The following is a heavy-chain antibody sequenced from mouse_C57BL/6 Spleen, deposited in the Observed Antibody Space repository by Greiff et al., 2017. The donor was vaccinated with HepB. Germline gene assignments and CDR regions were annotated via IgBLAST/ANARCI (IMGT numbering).Heavy chain of an antibody. V-gene: IGHV1-76*01. Sequence: QVQLQQSGAELVRPGASVKLSCKASGYTFTDYYINWVKQRPGQGLEWIARIYPGSGNTYYNEKFKGKATLTAEKSSSTAYMQLSSLTSEDSAVYVCARNWDYAMDYWGQGTSVTVSS. CDR2: IYPGSGNT. CDR3: ARNWDYAMDY. CDR1: GYTFTDYY. J-gene: IGHJ4*01. D-gene: IGHD4-1*01.